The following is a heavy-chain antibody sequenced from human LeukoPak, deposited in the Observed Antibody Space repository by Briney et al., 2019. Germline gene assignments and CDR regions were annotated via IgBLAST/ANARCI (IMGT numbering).Heavy chain of an antibody. Sequence: SETLSHTCTVSGGSISSSSYYWGWIRQPPGKGLEWIGSIYYSGSTYYNPSLKSRVTISVDTSKNQFSLKLSSVTAADTAVYYCARHRHSSSWYRPDWFDPWGQGTLVTVSS. D-gene: IGHD6-13*01. CDR3: ARHRHSSSWYRPDWFDP. V-gene: IGHV4-39*01. CDR1: GGSISSSSYY. CDR2: IYYSGST. J-gene: IGHJ5*02.